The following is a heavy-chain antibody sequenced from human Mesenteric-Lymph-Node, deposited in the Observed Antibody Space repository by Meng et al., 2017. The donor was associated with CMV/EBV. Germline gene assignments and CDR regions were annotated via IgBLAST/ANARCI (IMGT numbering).Heavy chain of an antibody. J-gene: IGHJ3*02. Sequence: ASVKVSCKASGYRLTSYSITWVRQAPGQGLEWMGWINTYSGDANYAQTLQGRVTMTTDTSTSTAYMELTSLTSDDTAVYYCARDREMAYSSAWQDAFDIWGQGTMVTVSS. V-gene: IGHV1-18*04. CDR3: ARDREMAYSSAWQDAFDI. CDR2: INTYSGDA. CDR1: GYRLTSYS. D-gene: IGHD6-19*01.